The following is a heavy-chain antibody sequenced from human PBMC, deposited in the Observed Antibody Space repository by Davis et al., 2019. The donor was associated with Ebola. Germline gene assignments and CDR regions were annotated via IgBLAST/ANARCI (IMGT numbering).Heavy chain of an antibody. CDR3: ARVYSSQDVGDVFDI. CDR1: GYTFTSYG. V-gene: IGHV1-18*01. D-gene: IGHD4-11*01. J-gene: IGHJ3*02. CDR2: ISPYNGNT. Sequence: ASVQVSCKSSGYTFTSYGISWVRQAPGQGLEWMGWISPYNGNTNYAQKLQDRVTMTTDTSTSTAYMELRSLRSDDTAVYYCARVYSSQDVGDVFDIWGQGTMVTGSS.